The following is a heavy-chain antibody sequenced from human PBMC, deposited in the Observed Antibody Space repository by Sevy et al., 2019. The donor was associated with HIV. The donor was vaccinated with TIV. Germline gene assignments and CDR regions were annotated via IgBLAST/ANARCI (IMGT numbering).Heavy chain of an antibody. V-gene: IGHV3-66*02. J-gene: IGHJ4*02. D-gene: IGHD6-19*01. CDR3: VSLFLSYRSGWSYFDY. CDR2: IFSSGST. Sequence: LSLTCAISGFTVNDKYIIWVRQAPGKGLEWVSVIFSSGSTYYADSAKGRFTISRDNSKNTVDLQMNSVRAEDTAVYYCVSLFLSYRSGWSYFDYWGQRTLVTVSS. CDR1: GFTVNDKY.